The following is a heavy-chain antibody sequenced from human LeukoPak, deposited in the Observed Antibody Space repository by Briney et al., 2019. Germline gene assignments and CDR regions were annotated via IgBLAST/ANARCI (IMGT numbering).Heavy chain of an antibody. CDR1: GFTFSSYS. CDR3: VRDRGADYYETGF. J-gene: IGHJ4*02. Sequence: GGSLRLSCAASGFTFSSYSMNWVRQAPGKGLEWVSSISSSSYIYYADSVKGRFTISRDNAKNSLYLQMDSLRVEDTAVYYCVRDRGADYYETGFWGQGILVTVSS. CDR2: ISSSSYI. V-gene: IGHV3-21*04. D-gene: IGHD3-22*01.